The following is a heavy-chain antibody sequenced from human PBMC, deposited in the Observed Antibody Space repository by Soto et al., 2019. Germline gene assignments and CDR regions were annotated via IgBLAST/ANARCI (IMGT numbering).Heavy chain of an antibody. CDR1: GYTFTGYY. CDR3: ARPYCSSSGCHGWFDP. V-gene: IGHV1-2*02. D-gene: IGHD2-2*01. CDR2: INSNSGGT. Sequence: GASVEVSCKXSGYTFTGYYMHWVRQAPGQGLEWMGWINSNSGGTNYAQKFQGRVTMTRDTSISTAYMELTRLTSDDTAVYYCARPYCSSSGCHGWFDPWGQGTLVTVSS. J-gene: IGHJ5*02.